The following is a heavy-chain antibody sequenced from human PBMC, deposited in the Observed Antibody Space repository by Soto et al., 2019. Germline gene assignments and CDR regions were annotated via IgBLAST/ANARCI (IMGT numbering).Heavy chain of an antibody. CDR1: GYSFTSYW. D-gene: IGHD3-22*01. J-gene: IGHJ6*02. CDR3: AREYYDSSGYYPHYYGMDV. V-gene: IGHV5-10-1*01. CDR2: IDPSDSYT. Sequence: GESLKISCKGSGYSFTSYWISWVRQMPGKGLEWMGRIDPSDSYTNYSPSFQGHVTISADKSINTAYLQWSSLKASDTAMYYCAREYYDSSGYYPHYYGMDVWGQGTTVTVSS.